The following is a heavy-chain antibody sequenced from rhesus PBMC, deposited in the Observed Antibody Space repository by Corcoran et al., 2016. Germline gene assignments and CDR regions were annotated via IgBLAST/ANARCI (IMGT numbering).Heavy chain of an antibody. CDR3: ARGYSSGWSYNYGLDS. CDR2: IYGSSGST. Sequence: QVQLQESGPGLVKPSETLSLTCAVSGYSISSNYWSWIRPPPGKVLEWIGYIYGSSGSTYSNPSLKSRVTISTAPSKNQCSLKLSPVTAADTAVYYCARGYSSGWSYNYGLDSWGQGVVVTVSS. D-gene: IGHD6S26*01. V-gene: IGHV4-147*01. J-gene: IGHJ6*01. CDR1: GYSISSNY.